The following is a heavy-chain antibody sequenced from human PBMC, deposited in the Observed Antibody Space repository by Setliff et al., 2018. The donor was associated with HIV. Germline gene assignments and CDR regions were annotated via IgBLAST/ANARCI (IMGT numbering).Heavy chain of an antibody. CDR2: IHYSGST. D-gene: IGHD3-3*01. CDR3: ARQMTIPGVAVTPVDY. V-gene: IGHV4-61*01. Sequence: TLSLTCTVSGGSISSGSSYWTWTRQPPGKGLEWIGNIHYSGSTNYNPSLKSRVTISVDTSRSQFSLKLTSVTAADTAMYFCARQMTIPGVAVTPVDYWGQGALVTVSS. CDR1: GGSISSGSSY. J-gene: IGHJ4*02.